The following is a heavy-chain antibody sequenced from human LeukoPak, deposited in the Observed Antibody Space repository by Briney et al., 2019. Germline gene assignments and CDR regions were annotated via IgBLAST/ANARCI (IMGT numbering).Heavy chain of an antibody. CDR2: IFSDGTT. J-gene: IGHJ4*02. Sequence: GGSLRLSCAASGFTVGSSFMTWVRQAPGKGLEWVSVIFSDGTTYYTDSVKGRFTVSRDNSKNTLYLQLNSLRAEDTAVYYCAKTGGPWDWGQGTLVTVSS. D-gene: IGHD7-27*01. V-gene: IGHV3-53*01. CDR1: GFTVGSSF. CDR3: AKTGGPWD.